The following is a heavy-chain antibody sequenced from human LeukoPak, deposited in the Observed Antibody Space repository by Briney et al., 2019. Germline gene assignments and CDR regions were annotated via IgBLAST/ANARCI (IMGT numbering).Heavy chain of an antibody. CDR3: ARDREITKPYYYGMDV. Sequence: PAETLSLTCTVSGGSIRNYYWGWIRQPPGKGPEWIGYISHSVSPNYNPSLKSRVTISVDTSKNQFSVKLSSVTAADTAVYYCARDREITKPYYYGMDVWGQGTTVTVSS. D-gene: IGHD3-3*01. J-gene: IGHJ6*02. CDR2: ISHSVSP. V-gene: IGHV4-59*01. CDR1: GGSIRNYY.